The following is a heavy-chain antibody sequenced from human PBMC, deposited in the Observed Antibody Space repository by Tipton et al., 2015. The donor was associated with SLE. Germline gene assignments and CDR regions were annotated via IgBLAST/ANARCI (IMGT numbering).Heavy chain of an antibody. CDR3: AREVEREWEQWLVLDY. J-gene: IGHJ4*02. Sequence: TLSLTCTVTGGSITSHYWSWIRQPPGKGLEWIGNILYSGDTNYNPSLKSRVTISVDTSKNQFSLKLSSVTAADTAVYYCAREVEREWEQWLVLDYWGQGTLVTVSS. V-gene: IGHV4-59*11. CDR1: GGSITSHY. CDR2: ILYSGDT. D-gene: IGHD6-19*01.